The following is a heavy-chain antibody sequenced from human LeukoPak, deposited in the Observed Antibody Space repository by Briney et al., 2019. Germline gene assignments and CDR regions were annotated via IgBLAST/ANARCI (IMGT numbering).Heavy chain of an antibody. CDR1: GDSVSSNSAA. D-gene: IGHD3-22*01. J-gene: IGHJ4*02. V-gene: IGHV6-1*01. CDR2: TYYRSKWYN. Sequence: SQTLSPTCAISGDSVSSNSAAWNWIRQSPSRGLEWLGSTYYRSKWYNDYAVSVKSRITINPDTSKNQFSLQLNSVTPEDTAVYYCARVGFYDSSDYLHYYFDYWGQGTLVTVSS. CDR3: ARVGFYDSSDYLHYYFDY.